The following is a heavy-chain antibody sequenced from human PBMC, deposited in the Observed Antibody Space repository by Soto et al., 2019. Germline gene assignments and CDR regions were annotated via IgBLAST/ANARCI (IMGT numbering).Heavy chain of an antibody. CDR3: ARVSLPGGWFDP. CDR2: IYYXGXX. V-gene: IGHV4-59*01. CDR1: GGSISSYY. Sequence: PSETLSLTCTVSGGSISSYYWSWIRQPPGKGLEWIGYIYYXGXXXXNPSLKSRVTISVDTSKNQFSLKLSSVTAADTAVYYCARVSLPGGWFDPWGQGTLVTVSS. J-gene: IGHJ5*01.